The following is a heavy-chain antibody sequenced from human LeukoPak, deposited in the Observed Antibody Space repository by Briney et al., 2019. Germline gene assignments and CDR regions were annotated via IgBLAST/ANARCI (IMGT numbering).Heavy chain of an antibody. V-gene: IGHV1-2*02. CDR1: GYTFTGYY. D-gene: IGHD4-17*01. Sequence: ASVKVSCKASGYTFTGYYMHWVRQAPGQGLEWMGWINPNSGGTNYALKFQGRVTMTRDTSISTAYMELSRLRSDDTAVYYCARDEGTVTNWFDPWGQGTLVNVSS. J-gene: IGHJ5*02. CDR3: ARDEGTVTNWFDP. CDR2: INPNSGGT.